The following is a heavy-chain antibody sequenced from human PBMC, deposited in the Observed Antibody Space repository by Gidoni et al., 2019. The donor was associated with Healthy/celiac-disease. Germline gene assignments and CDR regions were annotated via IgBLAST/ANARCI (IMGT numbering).Heavy chain of an antibody. Sequence: EVQLVESGGGLVQPGGSLRLSCAASGFTFSSYLMHWVRQAPGKGLGWVSRIDSDGSIPSYADSVTGRFTISSDHANVTLFLQMNSLSAEDPAVYYCARAYPTLVPVYWGQGTLVTVSS. CDR1: GFTFSSYL. D-gene: IGHD6-13*01. CDR3: ARAYPTLVPVY. J-gene: IGHJ4*02. CDR2: IDSDGSIP. V-gene: IGHV3-74*01.